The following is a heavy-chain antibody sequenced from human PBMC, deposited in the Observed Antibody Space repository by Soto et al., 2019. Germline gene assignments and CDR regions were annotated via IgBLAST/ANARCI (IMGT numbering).Heavy chain of an antibody. CDR3: ARGFSAGKRSPPYF. CDR2: ISGSGGST. D-gene: IGHD6-13*01. Sequence: GGSLRLSCAASGYTFSSFAMSWVRQAPGKGLDWVSAISGSGGSTYSADSVKGRFTISRDNSKNTLYLQMSSLRAEDTAVYYCARGFSAGKRSPPYFCGQGSLVTVSS. J-gene: IGHJ4*02. CDR1: GYTFSSFA. V-gene: IGHV3-23*01.